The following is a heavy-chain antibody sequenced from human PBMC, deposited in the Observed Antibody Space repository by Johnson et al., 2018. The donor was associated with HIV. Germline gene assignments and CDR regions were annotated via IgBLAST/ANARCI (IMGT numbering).Heavy chain of an antibody. CDR2: IGSAGDT. J-gene: IGHJ3*01. Sequence: VQLVESGGGVVQPGRSLRLSCAASGFTFSDYDMHWVRQATGEGLEWVSAIGSAGDTYYPGSVKGRFTITRENAKNSLYLQMNSLRAGDTAVYYCARGPSVVTLHAFDLWGQGTLVTVSS. V-gene: IGHV3-13*01. D-gene: IGHD4-23*01. CDR3: ARGPSVVTLHAFDL. CDR1: GFTFSDYD.